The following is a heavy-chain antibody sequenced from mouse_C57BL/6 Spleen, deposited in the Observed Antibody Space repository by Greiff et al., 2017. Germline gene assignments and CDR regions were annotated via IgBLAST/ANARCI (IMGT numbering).Heavy chain of an antibody. CDR1: GYTFTDYE. D-gene: IGHD1-1*01. J-gene: IGHJ2*01. V-gene: IGHV1-15*01. CDR3: TRGSSYEGY. CDR2: IDPETGGT. Sequence: VQLQQPGAELVRPGASVTLSCKASGYTFTDYEMHWVKQTPVHGLEWIGAIDPETGGTAYNQKFKGKAILTADKSSSTAYMQLRSLTSEDSAGYYGTRGSSYEGYGGQGTTLTVSA.